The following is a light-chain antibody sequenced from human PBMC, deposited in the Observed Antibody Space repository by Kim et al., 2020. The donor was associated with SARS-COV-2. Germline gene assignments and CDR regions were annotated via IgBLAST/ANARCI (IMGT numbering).Light chain of an antibody. Sequence: IQMTQSPSSLAASVGDRITIACRASQSIGTRLNWYQQRPGKAPKLLIYAASTLQSGVPSRFSGSGSETDFTLTISSLQPEDFATYFCQQSYITPFTFGPGTKVDIK. CDR2: AAS. V-gene: IGKV1-39*01. J-gene: IGKJ3*01. CDR3: QQSYITPFT. CDR1: QSIGTR.